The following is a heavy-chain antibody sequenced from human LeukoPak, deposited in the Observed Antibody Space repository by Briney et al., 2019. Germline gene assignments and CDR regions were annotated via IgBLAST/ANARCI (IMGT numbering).Heavy chain of an antibody. Sequence: GGSLRPSCAASGFTFSSYAMHWVRQAPGKGLEWVAVISYDGSNKYYADSVKGRFTISRDNSKNTLYLQMNSLRAEDTAVYYCARDGGGYGVFDYWGQGTLVTVSS. CDR2: ISYDGSNK. CDR3: ARDGGGYGVFDY. V-gene: IGHV3-30-3*01. D-gene: IGHD5-12*01. J-gene: IGHJ4*02. CDR1: GFTFSSYA.